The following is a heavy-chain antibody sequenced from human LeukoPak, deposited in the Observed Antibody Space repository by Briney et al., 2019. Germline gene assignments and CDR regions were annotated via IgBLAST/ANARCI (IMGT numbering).Heavy chain of an antibody. CDR3: ARGYYDFWSGNYYMDV. V-gene: IGHV3-53*01. D-gene: IGHD3-3*01. J-gene: IGHJ6*03. Sequence: GGSLRLSCAASGFTVSSNYMSWVRRAPGKGLEWVSVIYSGGSTYYADSVKGRFTISRDNAKNTLYLQMNSLRAEDTAVYYCARGYYDFWSGNYYMDVWGKGTTVTVSS. CDR2: IYSGGST. CDR1: GFTVSSNY.